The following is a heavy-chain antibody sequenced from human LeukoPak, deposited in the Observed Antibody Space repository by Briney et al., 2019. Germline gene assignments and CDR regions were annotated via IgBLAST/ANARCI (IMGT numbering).Heavy chain of an antibody. Sequence: PSETLSLTCTVSGGSISSGSYYWSWIRQPAGKGLEWIGRIYTSGSTNYNPSIKSRVTISVDTSKNQFSLKLSSVTAADAAVYYCARAVPYGSGHTYFDYWGQGTLVTVSS. CDR3: ARAVPYGSGHTYFDY. V-gene: IGHV4-61*02. CDR1: GGSISSGSYY. D-gene: IGHD3-10*01. CDR2: IYTSGST. J-gene: IGHJ4*02.